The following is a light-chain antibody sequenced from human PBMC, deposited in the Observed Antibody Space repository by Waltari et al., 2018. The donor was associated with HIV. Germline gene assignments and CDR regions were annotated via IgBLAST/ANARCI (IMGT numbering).Light chain of an antibody. V-gene: IGLV2-23*02. J-gene: IGLJ2*01. CDR3: CAYAGSTTYVI. CDR1: SSDVGGYNL. Sequence: QSALTQPASVSGSPGQSITISCTGTSSDVGGYNLVSWYQQHPGKAPQLMIYEVSKRPSGVATRCAGSKSGNTASLTISGLQAEDEADYYCCAYAGSTTYVIFGGGTKLTVL. CDR2: EVS.